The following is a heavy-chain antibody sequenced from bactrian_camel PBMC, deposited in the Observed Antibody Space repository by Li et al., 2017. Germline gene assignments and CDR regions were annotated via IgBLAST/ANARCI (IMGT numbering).Heavy chain of an antibody. CDR3: AADSVGRCRARGWVERPSVAAYDY. J-gene: IGHJ4*01. Sequence: HVQLVESGGGSVQAGGSLRLSCAVSGYTTGNRCMAWFRQRPGKEREGVAEIDSRGEVDYADSVNGRFTVSRDNGKNTPYLQMNSLKPEDTAMYYCAADSVGRCRARGWVERPSVAAYDYWGQGTQVTVS. D-gene: IGHD5*01. V-gene: IGHV3S55*01. CDR2: IDSRGEV. CDR1: GYTTGNRC.